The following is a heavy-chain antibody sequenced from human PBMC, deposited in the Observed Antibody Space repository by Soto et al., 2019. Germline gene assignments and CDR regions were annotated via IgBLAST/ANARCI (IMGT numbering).Heavy chain of an antibody. J-gene: IGHJ4*02. D-gene: IGHD6-19*01. CDR2: ISGSGDSA. Sequence: VQLLESGGGLVQPGGSLRLSCAASGFIFRDYAMNWVRQAPGKGLEWVSDISGSGDSARYADSVKGRFTISRDNSRDPLYLHMNSLRVDDTALYYWGKERRGSGWSVCDFWGQGDRVTVSS. CDR3: GKERRGSGWSVCDF. CDR1: GFIFRDYA. V-gene: IGHV3-23*01.